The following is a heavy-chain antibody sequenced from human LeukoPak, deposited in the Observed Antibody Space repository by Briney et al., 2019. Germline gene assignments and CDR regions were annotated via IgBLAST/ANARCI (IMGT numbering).Heavy chain of an antibody. CDR2: IYYSGST. D-gene: IGHD5-18*01. Sequence: PSETLSLTCTVSGGSISSNSYYWGWIRQPPGKGLEWIGSIYYSGSTYYNPSLKSRVTISVDTSKNQFSLKLSSVTAADTAVYYCARGTAMVPFDYWGQGTLVTVSS. CDR3: ARGTAMVPFDY. CDR1: GGSISSNSYY. J-gene: IGHJ4*02. V-gene: IGHV4-39*07.